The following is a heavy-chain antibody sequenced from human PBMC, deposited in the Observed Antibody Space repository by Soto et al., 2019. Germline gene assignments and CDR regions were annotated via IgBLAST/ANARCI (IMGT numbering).Heavy chain of an antibody. CDR2: IYYSGST. Sequence: QVQLQESGPGLVKPSETLSLTCTVSGGSVSSGGYYWSWFRQPPGKGLQCIGYIYYSGSTNRNPSLKSRVTISVDTSKNQFSLKLSSVTAADTAVYDCARDSEDYYNLWGQGTLVTVSS. J-gene: IGHJ5*02. D-gene: IGHD3-10*01. CDR3: ARDSEDYYNL. CDR1: GGSVSSGGYY. V-gene: IGHV4-61*08.